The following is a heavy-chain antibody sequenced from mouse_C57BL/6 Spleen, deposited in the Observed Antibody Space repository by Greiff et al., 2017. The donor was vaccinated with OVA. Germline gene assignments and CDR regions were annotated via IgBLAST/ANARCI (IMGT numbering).Heavy chain of an antibody. CDR2: IRNKANNHAT. J-gene: IGHJ3*01. CDR1: GFTFTDAW. Sequence: EVQLQQSGGGLVQPGGSMKLSCAASGFTFTDAWMDWVRQSPEKGLEWVAEIRNKANNHATYYAVSVKGRFTISRNDSKSSVYLQMNILRAEDTGIYCCTTIYDGPWFAYWGKGTLVTVSA. D-gene: IGHD2-1*01. V-gene: IGHV6-6*01. CDR3: TTIYDGPWFAY.